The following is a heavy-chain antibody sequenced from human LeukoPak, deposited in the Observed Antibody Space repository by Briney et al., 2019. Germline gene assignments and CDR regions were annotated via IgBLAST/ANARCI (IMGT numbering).Heavy chain of an antibody. Sequence: GGSLRLSCAASGFTFSTYNMNWVRQAPGKGLEWISHISSPGTTIYYADSVKGRFTISRDNARNSLYLQMNSLSVGDTAVYYCATDGPWLGARNWGQGTLVTVSS. D-gene: IGHD1-26*01. CDR1: GFTFSTYN. J-gene: IGHJ4*02. CDR3: ATDGPWLGARN. CDR2: ISSPGTTI. V-gene: IGHV3-48*01.